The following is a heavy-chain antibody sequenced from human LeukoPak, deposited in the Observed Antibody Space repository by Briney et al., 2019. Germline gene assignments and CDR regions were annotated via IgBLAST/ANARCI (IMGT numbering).Heavy chain of an antibody. CDR2: ISPSGTT. J-gene: IGHJ3*02. V-gene: IGHV4-4*07. CDR1: GGSINTSW. D-gene: IGHD5-12*01. CDR3: ARSGGFDQI. Sequence: SETLSLTCTASGGSINTSWLTWVRQPAGKGLEWIGRISPSGTTNYNPSLKSRVTMSRDTSKNQFSLKLNSVTAADTAVYYCARSGGFDQIWGQGTMVTISS.